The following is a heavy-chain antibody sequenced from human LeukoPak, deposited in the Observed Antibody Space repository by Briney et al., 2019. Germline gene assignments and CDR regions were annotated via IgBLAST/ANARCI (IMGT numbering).Heavy chain of an antibody. CDR1: GFTFSSYS. D-gene: IGHD3-3*01. V-gene: IGHV3-21*01. CDR3: ATGITIFGVVMGHDY. CDR2: ISSSSSYI. Sequence: TGGSLRLSCAASGFTFSSYSMNWVRQAPGKGPEWVSSISSSSSYIYYADSVKGRFTISRDNAKNSLYLQMNSLRAEDTAVYYCATGITIFGVVMGHDYWGQGTLVTVSS. J-gene: IGHJ4*02.